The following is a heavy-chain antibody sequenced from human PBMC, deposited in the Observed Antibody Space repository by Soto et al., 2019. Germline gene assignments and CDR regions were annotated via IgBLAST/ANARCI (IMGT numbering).Heavy chain of an antibody. Sequence: ASVKVSCKASGYTFTSYAMHWVRQAPGQRLEWMGWINAGNGNTKYSQKFQGRVTITRDTSASTAYMELSSLRSEDTAVYYCARGPTATTGNRWFDPWGQGTLVTVSS. D-gene: IGHD4-17*01. J-gene: IGHJ5*02. V-gene: IGHV1-3*01. CDR2: INAGNGNT. CDR3: ARGPTATTGNRWFDP. CDR1: GYTFTSYA.